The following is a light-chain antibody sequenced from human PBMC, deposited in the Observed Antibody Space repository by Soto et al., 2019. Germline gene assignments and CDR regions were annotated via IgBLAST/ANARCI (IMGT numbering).Light chain of an antibody. CDR1: SSDVGDYNY. CDR2: DVS. J-gene: IGLJ1*01. CDR3: CSYAGDSSYV. Sequence: QSVLTQPRSVSGSPGQSVTISCSGTSSDVGDYNYVSWYQHDPGKVPKLIMFDVSKRPSGVPDRFSGSKSGNTASLTISGLQAEDEADYYCCSYAGDSSYVFGTGTKLTVL. V-gene: IGLV2-11*01.